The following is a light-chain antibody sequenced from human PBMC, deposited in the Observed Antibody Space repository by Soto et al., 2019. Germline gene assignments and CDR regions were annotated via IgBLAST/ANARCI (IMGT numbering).Light chain of an antibody. V-gene: IGLV7-43*01. J-gene: IGLJ2*01. CDR1: TGAVTSNNH. CDR2: STN. CDR3: LLYFGGAV. Sequence: QAVVTQEPSLTVSPGGTVTLTCASSTGAVTSNNHPNWFQQKPGHPPMALIYSTNKKHSWTPARFSGSLLGGKAALTLSGVQPEDEADYYCLLYFGGAVFGGGTKVTVL.